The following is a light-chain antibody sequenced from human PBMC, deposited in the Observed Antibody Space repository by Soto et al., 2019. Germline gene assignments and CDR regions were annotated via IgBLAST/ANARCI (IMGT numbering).Light chain of an antibody. V-gene: IGKV1-12*01. Sequence: DIQITQSPSSVSSSVGDRVAMTCRAIQGISTWLAWYQQKPGKAPKLLINAASSLQSGVPARFSGSGSGTDFTLTISSLQPEDVATYYCQQTNSFPITFGQGTRLEIK. CDR3: QQTNSFPIT. CDR2: AAS. CDR1: QGISTW. J-gene: IGKJ5*01.